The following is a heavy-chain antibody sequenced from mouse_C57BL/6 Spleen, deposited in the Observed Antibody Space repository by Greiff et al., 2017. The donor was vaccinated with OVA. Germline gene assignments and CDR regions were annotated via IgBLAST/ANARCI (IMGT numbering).Heavy chain of an antibody. CDR2: INPSSGYT. Sequence: QVQLQQSGAELAKPGASVKLSCKASGYTFTSYWMHWVKQRPGQGLEWIGYINPSSGYTKYNQKFKGKATLTADKSSSTAYMQLSSLTYEDSAVYYCAKGGYYYGSSRYARDYWGQGTSVTVSS. J-gene: IGHJ4*01. CDR3: AKGGYYYGSSRYARDY. D-gene: IGHD1-1*01. CDR1: GYTFTSYW. V-gene: IGHV1-7*01.